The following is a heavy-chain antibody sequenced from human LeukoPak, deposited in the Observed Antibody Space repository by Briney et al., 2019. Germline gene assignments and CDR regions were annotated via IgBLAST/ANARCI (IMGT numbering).Heavy chain of an antibody. D-gene: IGHD2-2*01. Sequence: GGSLRLSCAASGFTFSSYWMSWVRQAPGKGLEWVANIKQDGSEKYYVDSVKGRFTISRDNAKNSLYLQMNSLRAEDTAVYCCAREEVVVPAAMPEDYYGMDVWGQGTTVTVSS. CDR1: GFTFSSYW. J-gene: IGHJ6*02. CDR3: AREEVVVPAAMPEDYYGMDV. CDR2: IKQDGSEK. V-gene: IGHV3-7*03.